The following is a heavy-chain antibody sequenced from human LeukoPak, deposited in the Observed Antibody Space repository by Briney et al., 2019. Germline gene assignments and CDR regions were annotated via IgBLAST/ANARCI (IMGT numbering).Heavy chain of an antibody. D-gene: IGHD3-3*01. CDR1: GFTFSSYA. J-gene: IGHJ5*02. CDR3: AKFIRDYDFWSGSYRAQWSDP. CDR2: ISGSGADT. Sequence: QTGGSLRLSCAASGFTFSSYAMSWVRQAPGKGLEWVSTISGSGADTYYADSVTGRFTISRDNSKDTLYLQMSSLGAEDRAVYYCAKFIRDYDFWSGSYRAQWSDPWGQGTLVTVYS. V-gene: IGHV3-23*01.